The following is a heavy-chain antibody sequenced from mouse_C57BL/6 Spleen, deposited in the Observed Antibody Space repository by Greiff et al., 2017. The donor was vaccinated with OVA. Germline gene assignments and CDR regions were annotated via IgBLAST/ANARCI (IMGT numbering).Heavy chain of an antibody. V-gene: IGHV1-52*01. Sequence: QVQLQQPGAELVRPGSSVKLSCKASGYTFTSYWMHWVKQRPIQGLEWIGNIDPSDSDTHYNQKFKAKATLTVATSSSTAYMHLSSLTSDDSSVDYCARERTAQAIAAWVAYWGQGTLVTVSA. CDR2: IDPSDSDT. CDR1: GYTFTSYW. CDR3: ARERTAQAIAAWVAY. D-gene: IGHD3-2*02. J-gene: IGHJ3*01.